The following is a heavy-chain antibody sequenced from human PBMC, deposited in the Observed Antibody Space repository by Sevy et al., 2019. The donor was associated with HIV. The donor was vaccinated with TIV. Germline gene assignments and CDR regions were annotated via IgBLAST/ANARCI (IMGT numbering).Heavy chain of an antibody. CDR1: GFTFSGSA. V-gene: IGHV3-73*01. Sequence: GGSLRLSCAASGFTFSGSAMHWVRQASGKGLEWVGRIRSKANSYATAYAASVKGRFTISRDDSKNTAYLQMNSLKTEDTAVYYCSRRRVLGMVDYWGQGTLVTVSS. D-gene: IGHD7-27*01. CDR3: SRRRVLGMVDY. CDR2: IRSKANSYAT. J-gene: IGHJ4*02.